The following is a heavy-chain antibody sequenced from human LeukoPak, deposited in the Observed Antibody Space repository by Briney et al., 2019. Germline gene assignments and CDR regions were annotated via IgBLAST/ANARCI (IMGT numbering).Heavy chain of an antibody. V-gene: IGHV1-69*13. D-gene: IGHD5-12*01. CDR3: ARRKYTGSDFGAFDI. CDR2: IIPLFGTT. J-gene: IGHJ3*02. Sequence: GASVKVSCKASGGTFSSYAISWVRQAPGQGLEWMGGIIPLFGTTNYAPKFQGRVTFTADASTNTAYMELRSLTFEDTAMFYCARRKYTGSDFGAFDIWGQGTLVTVSS. CDR1: GGTFSSYA.